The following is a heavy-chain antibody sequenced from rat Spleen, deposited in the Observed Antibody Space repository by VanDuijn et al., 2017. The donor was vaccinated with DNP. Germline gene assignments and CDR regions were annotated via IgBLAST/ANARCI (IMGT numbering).Heavy chain of an antibody. CDR2: ISHDGGGT. V-gene: IGHV5-22*01. J-gene: IGHJ2*01. CDR3: TRGGTYYFDY. D-gene: IGHD1-9*01. CDR1: GFTFSDYY. Sequence: EVQLVESGGGLVQPGRSLTLSCAASGFTFSDYYMAWVRQAPKKGLEWVATISHDGGGTFYGDSVKGRFTISRDNAANTVYLQMDSLRSEDTATYYCTRGGTYYFDYWGQGVMVSVSS.